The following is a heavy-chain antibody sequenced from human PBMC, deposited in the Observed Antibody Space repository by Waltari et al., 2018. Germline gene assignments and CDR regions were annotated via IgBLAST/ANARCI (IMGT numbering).Heavy chain of an antibody. CDR1: GYTFTSYY. CDR3: ARGGGYYGSGSPYFDY. J-gene: IGHJ4*02. Sequence: QVQLVQSGAEVKKPGASVKVSCKASGYTFTSYYMHWVRQAPGQGLEWMGIINPSGGSPSYAQKVQGRVTMTRDTSTSTVYMELSSLRSEDTAVYYCARGGGYYGSGSPYFDYWGQGTLVTVSS. CDR2: INPSGGSP. D-gene: IGHD3-10*01. V-gene: IGHV1-46*01.